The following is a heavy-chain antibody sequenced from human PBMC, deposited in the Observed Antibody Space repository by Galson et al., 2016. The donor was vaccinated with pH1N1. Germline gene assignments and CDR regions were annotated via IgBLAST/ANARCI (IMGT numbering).Heavy chain of an antibody. V-gene: IGHV3-23*01. CDR2: ISDSGGST. Sequence: SLRLSCAASGFTITNYAMHWVRLAPGKGLEWVSYISDSGGSTYYADSVKGRFTVSRDTSKNTLYLQMDSLRDEDTALYYRARDPARQIWLRGAFDVWGQGTKLTISS. CDR1: GFTITNYA. J-gene: IGHJ3*01. D-gene: IGHD5-18*01. CDR3: ARDPARQIWLRGAFDV.